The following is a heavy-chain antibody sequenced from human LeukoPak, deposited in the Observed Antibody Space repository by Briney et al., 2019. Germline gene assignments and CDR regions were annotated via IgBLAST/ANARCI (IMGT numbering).Heavy chain of an antibody. V-gene: IGHV3-64D*09. CDR3: VKGGRTTVTSDAFDV. Sequence: GGSLRLSCSASGFTFSNYAMHWVRQAPGKGLEYVSAISSNGGSTYYADSVKGRFTISRDNSKNTLYLQMSSLRAEDTAVYYCVKGGRTTVTSDAFDVWGQGTRVTVS. CDR1: GFTFSNYA. D-gene: IGHD4-17*01. CDR2: ISSNGGST. J-gene: IGHJ3*01.